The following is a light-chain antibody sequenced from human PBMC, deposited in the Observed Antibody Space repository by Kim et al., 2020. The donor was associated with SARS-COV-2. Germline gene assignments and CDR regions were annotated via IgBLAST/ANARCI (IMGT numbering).Light chain of an antibody. Sequence: DLIQTLGNKYNEYTLNNLYAYWYQQRPGQAPILVIYGKNNRPSGIPDRFSSSSSANTVSLTITGTQAGDEADYYCNARDSNDNVVFGGGTQLTVL. CDR1: TLNNLY. CDR2: GKN. J-gene: IGLJ2*01. V-gene: IGLV3-19*01. CDR3: NARDSNDNVV.